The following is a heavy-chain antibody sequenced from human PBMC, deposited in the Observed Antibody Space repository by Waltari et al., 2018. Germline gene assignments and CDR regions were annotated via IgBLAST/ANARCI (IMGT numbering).Heavy chain of an antibody. Sequence: EVQLVQSGAEVKKPGESLKISCTGSGYSFTSYWIGGVRQLPGKGLESMGSISHTDADTRDSPAYQGQVTIAAEKSISTAYLQWSSLKASDTAMYYCATAYRYCSGGSCACDIWGQGTMVTVSS. CDR3: ATAYRYCSGGSCACDI. CDR1: GYSFTSYW. J-gene: IGHJ3*02. CDR2: ISHTDADT. D-gene: IGHD2-15*01. V-gene: IGHV5-51*01.